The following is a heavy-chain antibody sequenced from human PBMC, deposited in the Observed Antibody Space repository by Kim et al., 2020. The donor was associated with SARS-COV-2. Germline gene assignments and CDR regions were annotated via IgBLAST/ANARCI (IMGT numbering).Heavy chain of an antibody. CDR1: GFTFGDYA. CDR2: ISWNSGSI. CDR3: AKDIRDFWSGFYFDY. Sequence: GGSLRLSCAASGFTFGDYAMHWVRQAPGKGLEWVSGISWNSGSIGYADSVKGRFTISRDNAKNSLYLQMNSLRAEDTALYYCAKDIRDFWSGFYFDYWGQGTLVTVSS. D-gene: IGHD3-3*01. J-gene: IGHJ4*02. V-gene: IGHV3-9*01.